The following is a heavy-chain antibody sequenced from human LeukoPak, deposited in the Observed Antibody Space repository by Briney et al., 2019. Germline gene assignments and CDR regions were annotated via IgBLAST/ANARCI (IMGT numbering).Heavy chain of an antibody. D-gene: IGHD4-11*01. CDR3: ARDRATVNTPYFDY. Sequence: GASVKVSCKASGYTFTGYYMHWVRQAPGQGLEWMGWINCNSGGTNYVQKFQGRVTMTRDTSISTVYMELNSLRSDDTAVYYCARDRATVNTPYFDYWGQGTLVTVPS. V-gene: IGHV1-2*02. CDR2: INCNSGGT. CDR1: GYTFTGYY. J-gene: IGHJ4*02.